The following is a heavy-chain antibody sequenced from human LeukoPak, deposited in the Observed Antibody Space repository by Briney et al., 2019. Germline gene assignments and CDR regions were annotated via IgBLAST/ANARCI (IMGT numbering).Heavy chain of an antibody. J-gene: IGHJ4*02. D-gene: IGHD4-17*01. CDR2: ISTSSSYI. Sequence: GGSLRLSCTASGFTVNGYSMNWVRQAPGKGLEWVSSISTSSSYIYYADSVKGRFTISRNNPKNSLYLQMNSLRAEDTAVYYCARNRGDPSYFDYWGQGTLVTVSS. CDR1: GFTVNGYS. CDR3: ARNRGDPSYFDY. V-gene: IGHV3-21*01.